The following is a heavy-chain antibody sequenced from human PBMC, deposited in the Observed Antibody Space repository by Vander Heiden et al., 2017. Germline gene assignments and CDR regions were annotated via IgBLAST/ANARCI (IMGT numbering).Heavy chain of an antibody. D-gene: IGHD6-13*01. CDR3: ARDGSRHDSWAY. CDR1: GFTFSTYW. CDR2: IKEDGSAK. Sequence: EVQLVESGGGLVQPGGSLRLSCAASGFTFSTYWMSWVRQAPGKGLGWVAKIKEDGSAKYYVDSVKGRFTISRDNAKNSLYLQITSLRAEDTAVYYCARDGSRHDSWAYWGQGTLVTVSS. J-gene: IGHJ4*02. V-gene: IGHV3-7*01.